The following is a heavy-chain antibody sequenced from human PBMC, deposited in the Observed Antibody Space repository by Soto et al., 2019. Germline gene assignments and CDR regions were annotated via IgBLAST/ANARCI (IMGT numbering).Heavy chain of an antibody. Sequence: EVQLVESGGGLVQPGRSLRLSCAASGFTFDDYAMHWVRQAPGQGLEWVSGISWNSGSIGYADSVKGRFTISRDNAKNSLYLEMNSLRAEDTALYYCAKEDVDIVATTNNYYYYYGIDVWGQGTTVTVSS. D-gene: IGHD5-12*01. J-gene: IGHJ6*02. CDR3: AKEDVDIVATTNNYYYYYGIDV. V-gene: IGHV3-9*01. CDR2: ISWNSGSI. CDR1: GFTFDDYA.